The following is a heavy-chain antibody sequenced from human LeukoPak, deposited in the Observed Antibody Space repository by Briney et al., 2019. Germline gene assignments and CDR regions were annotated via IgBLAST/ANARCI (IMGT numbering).Heavy chain of an antibody. V-gene: IGHV4-59*06. CDR2: IYYSGST. Sequence: SETLSLTCTVSGGSISSYYWSWIRQHPGKGLEWIGYIYYSGSTYYNPSLKSRVTISVDTSKNQFSLKLSSVTAADTAVYYCASGGYSYGSDWFDPWGQGTLVTVSS. CDR3: ASGGYSYGSDWFDP. D-gene: IGHD5-18*01. J-gene: IGHJ5*02. CDR1: GGSISSYY.